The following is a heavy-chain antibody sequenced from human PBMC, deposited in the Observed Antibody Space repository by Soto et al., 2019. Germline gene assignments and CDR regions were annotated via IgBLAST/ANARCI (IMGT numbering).Heavy chain of an antibody. J-gene: IGHJ3*02. CDR1: GYTFTSYG. CDR2: ISAYNGNT. V-gene: IGHV1-18*04. CDR3: ASYSLALFPTRPSVAFDI. D-gene: IGHD2-21*01. Sequence: GASVKVSCTASGYTFTSYGISWVRQAPGQGLEWMGWISAYNGNTNYAQKLQGRVTMTTDTSTSTAYMELRSLRSDDTAVYYCASYSLALFPTRPSVAFDIWGQGTMVTVSS.